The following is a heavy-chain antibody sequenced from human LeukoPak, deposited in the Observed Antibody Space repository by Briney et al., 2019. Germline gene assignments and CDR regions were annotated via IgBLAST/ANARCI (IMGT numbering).Heavy chain of an antibody. D-gene: IGHD3-10*01. Sequence: PGGSLRLSCAASGFTFSSYWMSWVRQAPGKGLEWVANIKQDGSEKYYMDSVKGRFTISRDNAKNSLYLQMNSLRAEDTAVYYCARDQTGVWFGEFYFDYWGQGTLVTVSS. V-gene: IGHV3-7*01. CDR1: GFTFSSYW. CDR3: ARDQTGVWFGEFYFDY. J-gene: IGHJ4*02. CDR2: IKQDGSEK.